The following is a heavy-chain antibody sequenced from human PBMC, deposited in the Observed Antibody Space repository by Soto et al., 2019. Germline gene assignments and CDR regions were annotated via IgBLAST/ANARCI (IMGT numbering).Heavy chain of an antibody. CDR2: IKSKADGETK. V-gene: IGHV3-15*01. CDR3: CVIKRRDQYSTSGYWFDP. CDR1: GFTFSHAW. D-gene: IGHD4-4*01. Sequence: GGSLRLSCAASGFTFSHAWMSWVRQAPGKGLEWVGRIKSKADGETKDYGAPVRGRFTISIADSQDILYLHMNSLRIEDTAVYYCCVIKRRDQYSTSGYWFDPWGPGTLVTVSS. J-gene: IGHJ5*02.